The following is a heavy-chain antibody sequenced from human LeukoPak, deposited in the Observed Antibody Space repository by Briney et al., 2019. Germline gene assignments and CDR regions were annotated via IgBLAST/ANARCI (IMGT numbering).Heavy chain of an antibody. CDR3: ARLEGLGAGADY. D-gene: IGHD6-19*01. Sequence: PSQTLSLTCTVSGASISHDYHFWSWIRQPPEKGLEFIGYIFHSGSTYYNASLRSRVTISIDTSKSQFSLSLSSVTAADTAVYYCARLEGLGAGADYWGQGALVTVSS. CDR1: GASISHDYHF. J-gene: IGHJ4*02. V-gene: IGHV4-30-4*01. CDR2: IFHSGST.